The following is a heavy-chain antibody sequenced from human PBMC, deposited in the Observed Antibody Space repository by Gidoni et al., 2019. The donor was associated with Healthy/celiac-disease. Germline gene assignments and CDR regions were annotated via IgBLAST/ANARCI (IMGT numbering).Heavy chain of an antibody. CDR2: IGYDGSNK. CDR1: GFTFSSYG. CDR3: ARDLGWYLVVGAFDI. D-gene: IGHD6-19*01. J-gene: IGHJ3*02. Sequence: QVQLVESGGGVVQPGRSLRLSCAASGFTFSSYGIHWVRQAPGKGLEWVAVIGYDGSNKYYADSVKGRFTISRDNSKNTLYLQMNSLRAEDTAVYYCARDLGWYLVVGAFDIWGQGTMVTVSS. V-gene: IGHV3-33*01.